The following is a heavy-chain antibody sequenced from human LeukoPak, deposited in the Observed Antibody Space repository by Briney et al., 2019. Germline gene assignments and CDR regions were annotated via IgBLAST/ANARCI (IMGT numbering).Heavy chain of an antibody. Sequence: SETLSLTCTVSGGSVSSGSYYWSWIRQPPGKGLEWIGYIYYSGSTNYNPSLKSRVTISVDTSKNQFSLKLSSVTAADTAVYYCARDLPSIYCTGGVCQSDAFDIWGQGTMVTVSS. J-gene: IGHJ3*02. D-gene: IGHD2-8*02. CDR2: IYYSGST. V-gene: IGHV4-61*01. CDR3: ARDLPSIYCTGGVCQSDAFDI. CDR1: GGSVSSGSYY.